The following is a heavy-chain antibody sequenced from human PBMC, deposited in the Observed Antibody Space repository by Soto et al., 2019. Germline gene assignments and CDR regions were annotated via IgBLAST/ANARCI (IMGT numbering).Heavy chain of an antibody. CDR1: GFTFSYYW. Sequence: EVQLVESGGGLVQPGESLRLPCAASGFTFSYYWMTWVRQAPGKGLEWVANVNQDGTEKYYVDSVKGRFTISRDNAKNSLVLQMNSLGGEDTAVYYCARDLEDTARTTLGSWGQGTLVTVCS. CDR2: VNQDGTEK. J-gene: IGHJ5*02. CDR3: ARDLEDTARTTLGS. D-gene: IGHD5-18*01. V-gene: IGHV3-7*01.